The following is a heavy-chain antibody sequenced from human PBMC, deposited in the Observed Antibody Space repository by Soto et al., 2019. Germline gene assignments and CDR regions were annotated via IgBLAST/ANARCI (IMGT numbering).Heavy chain of an antibody. CDR1: GFTFSTYW. Sequence: EVQLVESGGGLVQPGGSLRLSCAASGFTFSTYWIHWVRQAPGKGLVWVSGINSDGSSTNYADSVKGRFTISRDNAKNTKFMQMNSLRGEDTAVYNCASDRGGGGRAMAVWGQGTRVTVSS. V-gene: IGHV3-74*01. CDR3: ASDRGGGGRAMAV. CDR2: INSDGSST. J-gene: IGHJ6*02. D-gene: IGHD3-10*01.